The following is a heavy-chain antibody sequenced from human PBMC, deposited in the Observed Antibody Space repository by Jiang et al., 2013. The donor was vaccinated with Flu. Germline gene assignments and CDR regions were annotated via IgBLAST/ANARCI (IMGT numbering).Heavy chain of an antibody. CDR2: IDPSDSYT. CDR3: ASHLLDSSGYYYPLHDY. Sequence: GAEVKKPGESLRISCKGSGYSFTSYWISWVRQMPGKGLEWMGRIDPSDSYTNYSPSFQGHVTISADKSISTAYLQWSSLKASDTAMYYCASHLLDSSGYYYPLHDYWGQGTLVTVSS. J-gene: IGHJ4*02. D-gene: IGHD3-22*01. CDR1: GYSFTSYW. V-gene: IGHV5-10-1*01.